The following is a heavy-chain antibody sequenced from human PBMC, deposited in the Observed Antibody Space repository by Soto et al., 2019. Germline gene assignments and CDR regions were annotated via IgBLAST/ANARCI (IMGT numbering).Heavy chain of an antibody. Sequence: QVQLVQSGAEVKKPGSSVKVSCKASGGTFSSYAISWVRQAPGQGLEWMGGIIPIFGTANYAQKFQGRVTITADESTSTAYMELSSLRSEDTAVYYCASFGDSGGYYYSAFDIWGQGTMVTVSS. CDR3: ASFGDSGGYYYSAFDI. V-gene: IGHV1-69*01. D-gene: IGHD3-22*01. J-gene: IGHJ3*02. CDR1: GGTFSSYA. CDR2: IIPIFGTA.